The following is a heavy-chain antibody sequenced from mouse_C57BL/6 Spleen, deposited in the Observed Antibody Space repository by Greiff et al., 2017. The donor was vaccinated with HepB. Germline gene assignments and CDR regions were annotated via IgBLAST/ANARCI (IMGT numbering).Heavy chain of an antibody. CDR1: GYTFTSYW. CDR3: AREDYDEGGYYAMDY. D-gene: IGHD2-4*01. J-gene: IGHJ4*01. V-gene: IGHV1-55*01. Sequence: QVQLQQPGAELVKPGASVKMSCKASGYTFTSYWITWVKQRPGQGLEWIGDIYPGSGSTNYNEKFKSKATLTVDTSSSTAYMQLSSLTSADSAVYYCAREDYDEGGYYAMDYGGQGTSVTVSS. CDR2: IYPGSGST.